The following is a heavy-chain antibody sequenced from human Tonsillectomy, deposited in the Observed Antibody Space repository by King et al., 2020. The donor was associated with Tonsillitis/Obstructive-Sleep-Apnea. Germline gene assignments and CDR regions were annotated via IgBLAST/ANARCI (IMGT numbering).Heavy chain of an antibody. CDR3: ARSHSKIGVVIEWFDP. CDR1: GFTFSIYW. J-gene: IGHJ5*02. D-gene: IGHD3-3*01. CDR2: IKRDESHK. Sequence: VQLVESGGGLVQPGGSLRLSCAASGFTFSIYWMSWVRQAPGKGLVWVSNIKRDESHKDYVDSVKGRFTISRDNAKNSLYLQRNSLRAEDTAVYYCARSHSKIGVVIEWFDPWGQGTLVTVSS. V-gene: IGHV3-7*04.